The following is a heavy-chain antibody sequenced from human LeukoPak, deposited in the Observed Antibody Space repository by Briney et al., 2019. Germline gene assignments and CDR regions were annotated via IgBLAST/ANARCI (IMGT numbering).Heavy chain of an antibody. J-gene: IGHJ4*02. Sequence: ASVKVSCKASGGAFNTYAIGWVRQAPGQGLEWVGRFFPKYVIANYAQRFRKRVTFTADKLTSTVYMELRSLKSEDTAVYYCAGRLDCTNGVCFNYFRFDYWGQGTLVTVSS. CDR2: FFPKYVIA. CDR1: GGAFNTYA. CDR3: AGRLDCTNGVCFNYFRFDY. V-gene: IGHV1-69*04. D-gene: IGHD2-8*01.